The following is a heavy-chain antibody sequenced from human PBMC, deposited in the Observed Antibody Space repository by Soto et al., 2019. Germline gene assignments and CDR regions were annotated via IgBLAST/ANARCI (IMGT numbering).Heavy chain of an antibody. CDR2: ISYSGNT. D-gene: IGHD1-1*01. J-gene: IGHJ4*02. CDR3: ARYTTGGTGFDY. Sequence: QVQLQESGPGLVKPSETLSLTCTVSGGSVSSGSYYWRWIRQPPGKGLEWIGYISYSGNTNYHSSLKSRVTISKDTSENQFSLKVNSVTAADTAVYYCARYTTGGTGFDYWGQGTLVTVSS. V-gene: IGHV4-61*01. CDR1: GGSVSSGSYY.